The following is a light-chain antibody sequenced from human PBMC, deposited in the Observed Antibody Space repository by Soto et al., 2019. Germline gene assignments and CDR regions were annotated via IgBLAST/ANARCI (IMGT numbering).Light chain of an antibody. V-gene: IGKV3-20*01. CDR1: QSVSSSY. J-gene: IGKJ1*01. CDR3: QQYGSPPTT. CDR2: GAS. Sequence: EIVLTQSPGTLSLSPGERATLSCRASQSVSSSYLAWYQQKPGQAPRLLIYGASSRATGIPDRFSGSGSGTDFTLTISRLEPEHFAVYSCQQYGSPPTTFGQGTKVEIK.